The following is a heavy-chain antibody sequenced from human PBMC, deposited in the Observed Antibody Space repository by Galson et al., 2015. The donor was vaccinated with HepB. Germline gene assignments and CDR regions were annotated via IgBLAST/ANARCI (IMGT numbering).Heavy chain of an antibody. CDR1: GFTFSTYA. D-gene: IGHD2-21*02. J-gene: IGHJ4*02. CDR3: AKATRGTCSGADCYYFDS. Sequence: SLRLSCAASGFTFSTYAMSRVRQTPGKGLEWVATFSGPLATTYHADSVKGRFTISRDNSKNTLSLQMDGLRAEDTAIYYCAKATRGTCSGADCYYFDSWGQGTLVTVSS. V-gene: IGHV3-23*01. CDR2: FSGPLATT.